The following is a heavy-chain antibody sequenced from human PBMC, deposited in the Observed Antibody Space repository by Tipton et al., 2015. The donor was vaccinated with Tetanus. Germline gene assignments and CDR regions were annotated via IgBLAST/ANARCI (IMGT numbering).Heavy chain of an antibody. CDR3: AREMNRFFDI. V-gene: IGHV4-59*11. J-gene: IGHJ2*01. Sequence: TLSLTCTVSGGPISGHYWSWIRQTPGRGLEWIGYISYAGYTSYSPSLKNRVTMSVDTSKNQFSLKLKSVTAADTADYYCAREMNRFFDIWGRGTLVTVSS. CDR1: GGPISGHY. CDR2: ISYAGYT. D-gene: IGHD1-14*01.